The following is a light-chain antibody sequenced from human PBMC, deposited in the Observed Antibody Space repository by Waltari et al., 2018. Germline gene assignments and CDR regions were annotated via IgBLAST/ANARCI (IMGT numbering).Light chain of an antibody. CDR3: HQYYRAYT. V-gene: IGKV4-1*01. Sequence: DIVMTQSPDSLAVSLGDRATLNCKSSQSVLYTSNNKNYLAWYQQKPGQPPKLLIYWASTRESGVPDRFSGSGSGTDFTLTISSLQAEDVAIYYCHQYYRAYTFGQGTKLEIK. CDR2: WAS. CDR1: QSVLYTSNNKNY. J-gene: IGKJ2*01.